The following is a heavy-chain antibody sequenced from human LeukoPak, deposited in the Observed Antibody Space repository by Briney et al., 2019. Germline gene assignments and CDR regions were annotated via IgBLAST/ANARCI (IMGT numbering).Heavy chain of an antibody. CDR3: AREFIKLGRDGYNYSDY. V-gene: IGHV1-69*04. CDR1: GGTFSSYT. Sequence: SVKVSCKASGGTFSSYTISWVRQAPGQGLEWMGRIIPILGIANYAQKFRGRVTITADKSTSTAYMELSSLRSEDTAVYYCAREFIKLGRDGYNYSDYWGQGTLVTVSS. J-gene: IGHJ4*02. CDR2: IIPILGIA. D-gene: IGHD5-24*01.